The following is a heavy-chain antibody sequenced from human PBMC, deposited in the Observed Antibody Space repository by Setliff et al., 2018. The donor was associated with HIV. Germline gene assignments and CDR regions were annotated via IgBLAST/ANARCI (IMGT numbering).Heavy chain of an antibody. J-gene: IGHJ4*02. V-gene: IGHV3-21*01. CDR1: GFTFSTYS. D-gene: IGHD3-10*01. CDR2: ISGSSTYI. Sequence: PGGSLRLSCAASGFTFSTYSMNWVRQAPGKGLEWVSFISGSSTYIYYADSLKGRFTISRDNAKNSLYLQMTSLRAEDTAVYYCARDLGGSGSFSSPYYFDSWGQGTLVTVSS. CDR3: ARDLGGSGSFSSPYYFDS.